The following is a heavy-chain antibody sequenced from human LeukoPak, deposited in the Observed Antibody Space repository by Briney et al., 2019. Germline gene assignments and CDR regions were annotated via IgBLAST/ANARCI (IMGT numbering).Heavy chain of an antibody. V-gene: IGHV4-34*01. CDR3: ARGRSGSSWIDY. CDR2: INHSGST. J-gene: IGHJ4*02. D-gene: IGHD1-26*01. CDR1: GGSFSGYY. Sequence: SETLSLTCAVYGGSFSGYYWSWIRQPPGKGLEWIGEINHSGSTNYNPSLKSRVTISVDTSKNQFSLKLSSVTAADTAVYYCARGRSGSSWIDYWDQGTLVTVSS.